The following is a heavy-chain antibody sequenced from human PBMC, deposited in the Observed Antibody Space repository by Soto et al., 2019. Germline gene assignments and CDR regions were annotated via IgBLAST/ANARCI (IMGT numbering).Heavy chain of an antibody. D-gene: IGHD6-13*01. V-gene: IGHV1-69*06. J-gene: IGHJ6*02. CDR3: ARGIAAAGYYYYYGMDV. CDR2: TIPIFGTA. Sequence: ASVKVSGKASGGTFSSYAISWVRQAPGQGLEWMGGTIPIFGTANYAQKFQGRVTITADKSTSTAYMELSSLRSEDTAVYYCARGIAAAGYYYYYGMDVWGQGTTVTVSS. CDR1: GGTFSSYA.